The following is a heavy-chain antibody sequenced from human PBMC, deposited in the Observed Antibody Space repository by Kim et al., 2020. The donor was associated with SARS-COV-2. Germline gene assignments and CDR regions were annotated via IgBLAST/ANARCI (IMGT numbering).Heavy chain of an antibody. J-gene: IGHJ4*02. Sequence: SQTLSLTCAISGDSVSSNSAAWNWIRQSPSRGLEWLGRTYYRSKWYNDYAVSVKSRITINPDTSKNQFSLQLNSVTPEDTAIYFCARDTWGVISGWRYYCDYWGQGTPVTVSS. D-gene: IGHD6-19*01. CDR3: ARDTWGVISGWRYYCDY. CDR2: TYYRSKWYN. V-gene: IGHV6-1*01. CDR1: GDSVSSNSAA.